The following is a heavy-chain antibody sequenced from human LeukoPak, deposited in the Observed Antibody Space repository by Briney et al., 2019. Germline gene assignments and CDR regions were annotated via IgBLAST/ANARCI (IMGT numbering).Heavy chain of an antibody. D-gene: IGHD3-9*01. CDR2: IYYSGST. J-gene: IGHJ4*02. V-gene: IGHV4-59*08. CDR1: GGSLSSYY. Sequence: SETLSLTCIVSGGSLSSYYWSWIRQPPGKGLEWIGYIYYSGSTNYNPSLKSRVAISVDTSKNQFSLKLTSVTAADTAVYYCARHDMDVSGGGLDYFDYWGQGTLVTVSS. CDR3: ARHDMDVSGGGLDYFDY.